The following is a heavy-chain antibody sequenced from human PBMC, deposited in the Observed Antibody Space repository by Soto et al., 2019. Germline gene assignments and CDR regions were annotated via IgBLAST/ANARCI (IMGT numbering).Heavy chain of an antibody. CDR3: ARERLSGYLGYAFDI. V-gene: IGHV4-30-2*01. Sequence: LSLTCAVSGGSISSGGYSWSWIRQPPGKGLEWIGYIYHSGSTYYNPSLKSRVTISVDRSKNQFSPKLSSVTAADTAVYYCARERLSGYLGYAFDIWGQGTMVTVSS. CDR2: IYHSGST. CDR1: GGSISSGGYS. D-gene: IGHD5-12*01. J-gene: IGHJ3*02.